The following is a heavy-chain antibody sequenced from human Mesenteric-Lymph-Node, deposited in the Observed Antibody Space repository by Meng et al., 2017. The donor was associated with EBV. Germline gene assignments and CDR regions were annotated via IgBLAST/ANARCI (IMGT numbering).Heavy chain of an antibody. J-gene: IGHJ4*02. CDR1: GYTFVNYD. V-gene: IGHV1-8*01. D-gene: IGHD3-16*01. CDR2: VNIDSGNT. CDR3: ARRQRGYMGGDF. Sequence: LARFGPEVNKAGASVKVSCKTSGYTFVNYDINWVRQATGQRLEWMGSVNIDSGNTGYERKFQGRVSMTRDTSKRTAYMELSSLRSDDTAIYYCARRQRGYMGGDFWGQGTLVTVSS.